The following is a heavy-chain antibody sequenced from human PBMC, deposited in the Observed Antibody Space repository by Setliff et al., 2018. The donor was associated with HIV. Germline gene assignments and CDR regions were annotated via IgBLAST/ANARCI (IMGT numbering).Heavy chain of an antibody. CDR3: TRGYYASGGYWGNVHYYFDY. Sequence: PGGSLRLSCTASGFTFGDYGMTWFRQAPGKGLEWVGFIGGKGHGETTEYAASVKGRFIISRDDSKSIVYLQMNSLKIEDTAVYYCTRGYYASGGYWGNVHYYFDYWGQGTLVTVSS. CDR1: GFTFGDYG. CDR2: IGGKGHGETT. V-gene: IGHV3-49*03. D-gene: IGHD3-22*01. J-gene: IGHJ4*02.